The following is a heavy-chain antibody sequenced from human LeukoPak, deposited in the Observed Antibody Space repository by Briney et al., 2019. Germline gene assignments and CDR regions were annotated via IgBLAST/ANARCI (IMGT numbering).Heavy chain of an antibody. CDR1: GFTFSSYE. V-gene: IGHV3-48*03. D-gene: IGHD1-26*01. Sequence: PGGSLRLSCAASGFTFSSYEMNWVRQAPGRGLEWVSYISSSGSTIYYADSVKGRFTISRDNAKNSLYLQMNSLRAEDTAVYYCARDGASYSGSYFGQGTLVTVSS. CDR2: ISSSGSTI. CDR3: ARDGASYSGSY. J-gene: IGHJ4*02.